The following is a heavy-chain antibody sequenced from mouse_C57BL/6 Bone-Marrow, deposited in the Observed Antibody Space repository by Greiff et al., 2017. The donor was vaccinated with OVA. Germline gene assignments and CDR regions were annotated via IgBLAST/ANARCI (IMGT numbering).Heavy chain of an antibody. Sequence: EVKLVESEGGLVQPGSSMKLSCTASGFTFSDYYMAWVRQVPEKGLEWVANINYDGSSTYYLDSLKSRFIISRDNAKNILYLQMSSLKSEDTATYYCARDGSNGYFDVWGTGTTVTVSS. CDR2: INYDGSST. CDR1: GFTFSDYY. D-gene: IGHD2-5*01. V-gene: IGHV5-16*01. CDR3: ARDGSNGYFDV. J-gene: IGHJ1*03.